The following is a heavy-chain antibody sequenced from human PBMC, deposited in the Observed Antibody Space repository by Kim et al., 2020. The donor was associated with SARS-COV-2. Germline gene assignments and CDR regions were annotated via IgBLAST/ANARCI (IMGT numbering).Heavy chain of an antibody. V-gene: IGHV1-46*01. J-gene: IGHJ6*02. CDR3: ARDTSSPSVGATRQDYYYGMDV. Sequence: ASVKVSCKASGYTFTSYYMHWVRQAPGQGLEWMGIINPSGGSTSYAQKFQGRVTMTRDTSTSTVYMELSSLRSEDTAVYYCARDTSSPSVGATRQDYYYGMDVWGQGTTVTVSS. D-gene: IGHD1-26*01. CDR1: GYTFTSYY. CDR2: INPSGGST.